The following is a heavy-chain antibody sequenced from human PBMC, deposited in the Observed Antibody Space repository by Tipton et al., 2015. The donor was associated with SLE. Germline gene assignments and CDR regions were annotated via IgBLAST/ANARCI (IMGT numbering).Heavy chain of an antibody. J-gene: IGHJ4*02. CDR2: VNPDGVTT. V-gene: IGHV3-74*03. Sequence: SGVTFSSHWMHWVRQAPGKGLVWVSRVNPDGVTTEYAHAVRGRFTISRDNAKNTVYLQMNSLTVEDTAVYYCAKGGIKPPPCFDSWGQGTPVTVSS. CDR1: GVTFSSHW. CDR3: AKGGIKPPPCFDS.